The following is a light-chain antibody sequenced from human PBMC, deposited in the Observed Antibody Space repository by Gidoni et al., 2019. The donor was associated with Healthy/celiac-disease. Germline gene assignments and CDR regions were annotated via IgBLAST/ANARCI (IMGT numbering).Light chain of an antibody. Sequence: DIVMTQSPDSLAVSLGERATINRKSSQSVLYSSNNKNYLAWYQQKPGQPPKLLIYWASTRESGVPDRFSGSGSGTDFTLTISSLQAEDVAVYYCQQYYSTPLTFXGXTKVEIK. CDR2: WAS. CDR3: QQYYSTPLT. CDR1: QSVLYSSNNKNY. J-gene: IGKJ4*01. V-gene: IGKV4-1*01.